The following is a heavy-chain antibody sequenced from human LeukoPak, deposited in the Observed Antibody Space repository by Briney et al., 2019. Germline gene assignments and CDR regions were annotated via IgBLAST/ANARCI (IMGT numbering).Heavy chain of an antibody. Sequence: PGGSLRLSCAASGFTFSSSAMSWVRQAPGKGLEWVSGISAGGGSTYYADSVKGRFTISRVNSKNTLYLQMNSLRAEDTAVYYCAKDGTTMIVVVYYFDYWGQGTLVTVSS. D-gene: IGHD3-22*01. J-gene: IGHJ4*02. CDR3: AKDGTTMIVVVYYFDY. V-gene: IGHV3-23*01. CDR2: ISAGGGST. CDR1: GFTFSSSA.